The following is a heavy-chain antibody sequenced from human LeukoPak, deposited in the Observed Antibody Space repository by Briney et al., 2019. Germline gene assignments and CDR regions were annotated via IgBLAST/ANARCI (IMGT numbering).Heavy chain of an antibody. CDR1: GYTFTGYY. CDR2: INPNSGGT. CDR3: ARARYCSSTSCPGSDP. D-gene: IGHD2-2*01. J-gene: IGHJ5*02. V-gene: IGHV1-2*02. Sequence: ASVKVSCKASGYTFTGYYMHWVRQAPGQGLEWMGWINPNSGGTNYAQKFQGRVTMTRDTSISTAYMELSRLRSDDTAVYYCARARYCSSTSCPGSDPWGQGTLVTVSS.